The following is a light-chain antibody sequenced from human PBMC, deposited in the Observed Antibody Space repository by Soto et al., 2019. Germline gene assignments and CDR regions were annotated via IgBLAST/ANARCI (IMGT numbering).Light chain of an antibody. CDR3: QQSSSAPLT. V-gene: IGKV1-39*01. J-gene: IGKJ1*01. CDR1: QTISNK. CDR2: GAS. Sequence: DIQVTQSPSSLSAFVGDRVTITCRTSQTISNKLNWYQQQPGKAPNLLIYGASSLQSGVPSRFSGSGSGTDFTLTISSLQPEDFATYFCQQSSSAPLTFGQGTKV.